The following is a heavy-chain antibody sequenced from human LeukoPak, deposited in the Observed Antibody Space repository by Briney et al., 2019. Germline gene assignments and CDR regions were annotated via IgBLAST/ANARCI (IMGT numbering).Heavy chain of an antibody. Sequence: GRSLRLSCAASGFTFSSYAMHWVRQAPGKGLEWVAVISYDGSNKYYADSVKGRFTISRDNSKNTLYLQMNSLRAEGTAVYYCARDLGYYYGSGSYMQYYYYYYGMDVWGQGTTVTVSS. CDR3: ARDLGYYYGSGSYMQYYYYYYGMDV. CDR2: ISYDGSNK. J-gene: IGHJ6*02. D-gene: IGHD3-10*01. V-gene: IGHV3-30*04. CDR1: GFTFSSYA.